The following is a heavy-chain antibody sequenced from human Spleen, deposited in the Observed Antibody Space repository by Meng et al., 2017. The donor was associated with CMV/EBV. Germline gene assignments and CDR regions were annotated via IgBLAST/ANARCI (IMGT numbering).Heavy chain of an antibody. CDR1: GFTFSNYA. CDR3: AGMSVVVPTAMGVNYYHYGLDV. Sequence: GESLKISCAASGFTFSNYAIHWVRQAPGKGLEWVAVISHDGTNKYYADSVKGRFTISGDNSKSTLYLQMNSLRAEDTAVYYCAGMSVVVPTAMGVNYYHYGLDVWGQGTTVTVSS. J-gene: IGHJ6*02. D-gene: IGHD2-2*01. V-gene: IGHV3-30*04. CDR2: ISHDGTNK.